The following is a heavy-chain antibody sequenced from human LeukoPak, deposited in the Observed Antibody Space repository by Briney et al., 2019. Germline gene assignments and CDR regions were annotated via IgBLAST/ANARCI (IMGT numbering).Heavy chain of an antibody. D-gene: IGHD4-23*01. V-gene: IGHV1-69*06. CDR3: ATSTVATDAFDI. CDR2: IIPIFGTA. CDR1: GGTLSSYA. J-gene: IGHJ3*02. Sequence: SVKVSCKASGGTLSSYAISWVRQAPGQGLEWMGGIIPIFGTANYAQKFQGRVTMTEDTSTDTAYMELSSLRFEDTAVYYCATSTVATDAFDIWGQGTMVTVSS.